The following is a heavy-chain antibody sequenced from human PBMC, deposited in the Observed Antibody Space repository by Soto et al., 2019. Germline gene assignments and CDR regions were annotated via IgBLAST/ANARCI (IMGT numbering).Heavy chain of an antibody. CDR2: ISSSSSYI. Sequence: EVQLVESGGGLVKPGGSLRLSCAASGFTFSSYSMNWVRQAPGKGLEWVSSISSSSSYIYYADSVKGRFTISRDNAKNSLYLQMNRLRAEDTAVYYCARVVAARNYYYYYMDVWGKGTTVTVSS. V-gene: IGHV3-21*01. CDR3: ARVVAARNYYYYYMDV. J-gene: IGHJ6*03. D-gene: IGHD6-13*01. CDR1: GFTFSSYS.